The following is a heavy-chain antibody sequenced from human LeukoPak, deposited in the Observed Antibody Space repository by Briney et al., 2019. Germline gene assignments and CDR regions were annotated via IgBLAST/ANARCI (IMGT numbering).Heavy chain of an antibody. D-gene: IGHD6-13*01. V-gene: IGHV1-8*01. CDR2: MNPNSGNT. CDR1: GYTFTSYD. Sequence: GASVKVSCKASGYTFTSYDINWVRQATGQGLEWMGWMNPNSGNTGYAQKFQGRVTMTRNTSISTAYMELSSLRSEDTAVYYCARDPEQQLAYFDYWGQGTLVTVSS. J-gene: IGHJ4*02. CDR3: ARDPEQQLAYFDY.